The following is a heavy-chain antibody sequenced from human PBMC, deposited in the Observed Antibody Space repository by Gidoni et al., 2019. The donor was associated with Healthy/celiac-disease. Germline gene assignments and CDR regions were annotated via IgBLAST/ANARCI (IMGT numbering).Heavy chain of an antibody. CDR1: GFPCSSYS. Sequence: EVQLVESGGGLVKPGGSLRLSCAASGFPCSSYSMKWVRQAPGKGLEWVSSIISSICYIYYADSVKGRFTISRDNAKNSLYLQMNSLRAEDTAVYYCARDSLYYYDSSGYPNAEYFQHWGQGTLVTVSS. CDR2: IISSICYI. J-gene: IGHJ1*01. V-gene: IGHV3-21*01. CDR3: ARDSLYYYDSSGYPNAEYFQH. D-gene: IGHD3-22*01.